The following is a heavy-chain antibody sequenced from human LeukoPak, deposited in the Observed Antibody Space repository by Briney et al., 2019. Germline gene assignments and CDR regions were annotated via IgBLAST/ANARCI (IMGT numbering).Heavy chain of an antibody. CDR3: ARVVTAIYGMDV. J-gene: IGHJ6*02. CDR2: ISSSSSYI. V-gene: IGHV3-21*01. D-gene: IGHD2-21*02. CDR1: GFTFSSYS. Sequence: GGSLRLSCAASGFTFSSYSMNWVRQAPGKGLEWVSSISSSSSYIYYADSVKGRFTISRDNAKNSLYLQMNSLRAEDTAVYYCARVVTAIYGMDVWGQGTTVTVSS.